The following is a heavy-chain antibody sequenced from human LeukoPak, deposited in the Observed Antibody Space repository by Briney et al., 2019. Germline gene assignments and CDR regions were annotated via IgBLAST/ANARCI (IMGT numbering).Heavy chain of an antibody. Sequence: SETLSLTCTVSGDSIGSTTTYYWGWIRQPPGKGLEWIGEINHSGSTNYNPSLKSRVTISVDTSKNQFSLKLSSVTAADTAVYYCASSLRGIAVARTPLDVWGQGTTVTVSS. J-gene: IGHJ6*02. CDR2: INHSGST. CDR1: GDSIGSTTTYY. CDR3: ASSLRGIAVARTPLDV. D-gene: IGHD6-19*01. V-gene: IGHV4-39*07.